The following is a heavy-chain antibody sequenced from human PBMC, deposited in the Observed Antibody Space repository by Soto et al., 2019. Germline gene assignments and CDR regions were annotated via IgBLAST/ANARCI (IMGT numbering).Heavy chain of an antibody. D-gene: IGHD3-22*01. CDR3: AASIVYPGIVVVIPWDYYYGMDV. V-gene: IGHV1-69*13. CDR1: GGTFSSYA. CDR2: IIPIFGTA. Sequence: SVKVSCKASGGTFSSYAISWVRQAPGQGLEWMGGIIPIFGTANYARKFQGRVTITADESTSTAYMELSSLRSEDTAVYYCAASIVYPGIVVVIPWDYYYGMDVWGQGTTVTVSS. J-gene: IGHJ6*02.